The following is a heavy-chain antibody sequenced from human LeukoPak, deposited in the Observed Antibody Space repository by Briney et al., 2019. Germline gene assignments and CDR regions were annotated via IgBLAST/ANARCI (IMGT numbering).Heavy chain of an antibody. CDR2: IYHSGST. J-gene: IGHJ4*02. CDR1: GYSISSGYY. V-gene: IGHV4-38-2*01. CDR3: AGHSNYFDY. Sequence: SETLSLTCAVSGYSISSGYYWGWIRQPPGKGLEWIGSIYHSGSTYYNPSLKSRVTISVDTSKNQFSLKLSSVTAADTAVYYCAGHSNYFDYWGQGTLVTVSS.